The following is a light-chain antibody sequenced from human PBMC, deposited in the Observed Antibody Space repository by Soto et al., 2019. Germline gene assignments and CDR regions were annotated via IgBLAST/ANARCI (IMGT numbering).Light chain of an antibody. CDR2: EVN. Sequence: QSVLTQPASVSGSPGQSITISCTGTSSDVGGYDHVAWYQQHPGKAPKLMIYEVNNRPSGISNRFSGSKSGNTASLTISGLQAEDEADYYCNSYRSSTTLVFGGGTKVTVL. J-gene: IGLJ2*01. CDR1: SSDVGGYDH. CDR3: NSYRSSTTLV. V-gene: IGLV2-14*01.